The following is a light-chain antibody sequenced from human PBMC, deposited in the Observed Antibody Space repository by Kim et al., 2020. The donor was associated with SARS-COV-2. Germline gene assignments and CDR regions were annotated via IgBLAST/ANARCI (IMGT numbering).Light chain of an antibody. CDR1: QNVNIW. Sequence: PASVGYTVPITCRASQNVNIWLAWYQQKPGQVPKLLIHKTSGLQRGVPSRFSGGGSGTDFTLTISSLQPDDFATYYCQQYHTHSTFGQGTKVDIK. V-gene: IGKV1-5*03. J-gene: IGKJ1*01. CDR3: QQYHTHST. CDR2: KTS.